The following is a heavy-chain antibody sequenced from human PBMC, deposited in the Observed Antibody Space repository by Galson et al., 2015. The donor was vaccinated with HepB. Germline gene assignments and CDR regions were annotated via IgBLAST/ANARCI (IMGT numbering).Heavy chain of an antibody. CDR1: GFTFSSYS. D-gene: IGHD6-19*01. Sequence: SLRLSCAASGFTFSSYSMNWVRQAPGKGLEWVSSISSSSSYIYYADSVKGRFTISRDNAKNSLYLQMNSLRAEDTAVYYCARADIAVAGAFDYWGQGTLVTVSS. V-gene: IGHV3-21*01. J-gene: IGHJ4*02. CDR2: ISSSSSYI. CDR3: ARADIAVAGAFDY.